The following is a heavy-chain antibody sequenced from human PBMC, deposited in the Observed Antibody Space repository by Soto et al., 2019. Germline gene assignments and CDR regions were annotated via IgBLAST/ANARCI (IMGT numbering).Heavy chain of an antibody. V-gene: IGHV5-51*01. CDR3: AKPTTDIAVVPAAIIVGEYYYYGMDV. Sequence: GDARKIGWKVAVYSFTSDWIGWVRQMRVKGLEWVGIIYPGDSDTRYSPSFQGQVTISADNSKNTLYLQMNSLRAEDTAVYYCAKPTTDIAVVPAAIIVGEYYYYGMDVWGQGTTVTVSS. J-gene: IGHJ6*02. CDR1: VYSFTSDW. D-gene: IGHD2-2*02. CDR2: IYPGDSDT.